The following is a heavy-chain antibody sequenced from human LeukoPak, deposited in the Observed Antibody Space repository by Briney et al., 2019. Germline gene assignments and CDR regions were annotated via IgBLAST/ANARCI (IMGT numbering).Heavy chain of an antibody. V-gene: IGHV4-59*01. CDR1: GDAISGYC. CDR3: ARGATIRSFLGGFDP. J-gene: IGHJ5*02. CDR2: VHYSGSS. D-gene: IGHD2-21*01. Sequence: SETLSLTCTVSGDAISGYCWSWIRQPPGKGLEWLGYVHYSGSSSSKPSLKSQVTISLDTSKNQFSLKLTSVTAADTAVYYCARGATIRSFLGGFDPWGQGTLVTVSS.